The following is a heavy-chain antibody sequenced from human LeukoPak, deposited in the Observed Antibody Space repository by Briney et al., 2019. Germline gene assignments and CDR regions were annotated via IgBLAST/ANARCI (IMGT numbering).Heavy chain of an antibody. CDR1: GGSINNYY. CDR3: ARSGGSSSYTAFDY. CDR2: IYSSGST. Sequence: SETLSLTCTVSGGSINNYYWSWIRQPAGKGLEWIGRIYSSGSTNYNPSLKSRVTMSVDTSKNQVSLELSSVTAADTAVYYSARSGGSSSYTAFDYWGQGTLVTVSS. J-gene: IGHJ4*02. D-gene: IGHD3-3*01. V-gene: IGHV4-4*07.